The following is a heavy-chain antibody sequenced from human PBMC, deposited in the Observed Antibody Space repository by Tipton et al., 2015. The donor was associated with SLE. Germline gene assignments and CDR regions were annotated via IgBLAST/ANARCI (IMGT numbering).Heavy chain of an antibody. CDR2: IDPTDSYT. CDR1: GYTFINYW. CDR3: ASDLDGDRDAFNI. Sequence: QLVQSGAEVKKPGESLRISCQFSGYTFINYWITWVRQMPGKGLEWMGNIDPTDSYTNYGPSFQGHVTISADNSINTAYLHWSSLNASDTAMYYCASDLDGDRDAFNIWCQGTMVTVSS. D-gene: IGHD7-27*01. J-gene: IGHJ3*02. V-gene: IGHV5-10-1*01.